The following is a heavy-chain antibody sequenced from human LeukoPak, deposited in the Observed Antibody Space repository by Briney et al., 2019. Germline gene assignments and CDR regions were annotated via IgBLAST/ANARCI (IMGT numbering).Heavy chain of an antibody. CDR2: INWNGGST. D-gene: IGHD1-14*01. Sequence: GGSLRLSCAASGFTFDDYGMSWVRQAPGKGLEWVSGINWNGGSTGYADSVKGRFTISRDNAKNSLYLQMNSLRAEDTAVYYRAKDPWHGSPDLIDYWGQGTLVTVSS. CDR3: AKDPWHGSPDLIDY. CDR1: GFTFDDYG. V-gene: IGHV3-20*04. J-gene: IGHJ4*02.